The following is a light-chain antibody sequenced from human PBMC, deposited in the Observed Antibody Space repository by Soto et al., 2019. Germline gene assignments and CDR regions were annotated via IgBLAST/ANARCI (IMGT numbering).Light chain of an antibody. CDR2: EGS. V-gene: IGKV1-5*01. CDR3: QQTYSNPRT. Sequence: DIQMTQSPSTVSASVGDRVTISCRANQNISNWLAWYQQKSGKAPKVLIYEGSSLHSGVPSRFSGSGSGTEFTLTISSLQPDDFATYYCQQTYSNPRTFGQGTKVEIK. CDR1: QNISNW. J-gene: IGKJ1*01.